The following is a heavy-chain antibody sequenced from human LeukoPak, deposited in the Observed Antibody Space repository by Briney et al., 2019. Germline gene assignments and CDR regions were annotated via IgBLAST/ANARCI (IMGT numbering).Heavy chain of an antibody. CDR2: ITNSGRST. J-gene: IGHJ4*02. Sequence: GGSLRLPCEASGFSFSNYFMSWIRQAPGKGLEWVSYITNSGRSTNHADAVKGRFTISRDNAKKSVYLDMTDLRVEDTAVYYCAREASGNYHAFDSWGQGTLVTVSS. D-gene: IGHD1-26*01. V-gene: IGHV3-11*04. CDR1: GFSFSNYF. CDR3: AREASGNYHAFDS.